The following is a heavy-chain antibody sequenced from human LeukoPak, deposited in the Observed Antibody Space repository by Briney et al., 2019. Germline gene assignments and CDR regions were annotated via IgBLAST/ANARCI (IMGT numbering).Heavy chain of an antibody. Sequence: PGGSLRLSCAASGFTFSNYWMHWVRQAPGKGLVWFSRINRVGSSTSYADSVKGRFTISRDNAKNTLYLRMSSLRAEDTAVYYCARDLRYCTSTGCYDPNFGYWGQGTLVTVSS. CDR3: ARDLRYCTSTGCYDPNFGY. J-gene: IGHJ4*02. D-gene: IGHD2-2*01. CDR2: INRVGSST. V-gene: IGHV3-74*01. CDR1: GFTFSNYW.